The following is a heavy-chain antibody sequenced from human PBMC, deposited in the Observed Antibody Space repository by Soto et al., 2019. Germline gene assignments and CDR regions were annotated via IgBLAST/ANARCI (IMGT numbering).Heavy chain of an antibody. CDR1: GGTFSSYA. D-gene: IGHD3-22*01. Sequence: SVKVSCKASGGTFSSYAISWVRQAPGQGLEWMGGIIPIFGTANYAQKFQGRVTITADKSTSTAYMELSSLRSEDTAVYYCAREYYDSSGYYVPHAFDIWGQGTLVTVSS. J-gene: IGHJ3*02. V-gene: IGHV1-69*06. CDR2: IIPIFGTA. CDR3: AREYYDSSGYYVPHAFDI.